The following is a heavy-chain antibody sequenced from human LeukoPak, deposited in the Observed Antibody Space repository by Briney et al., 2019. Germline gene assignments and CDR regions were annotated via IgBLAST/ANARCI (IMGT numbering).Heavy chain of an antibody. CDR3: AKGSKVLLFTRDHYMDV. CDR2: ISYDGSNK. V-gene: IGHV3-30*04. CDR1: GFTFSSYA. J-gene: IGHJ6*03. Sequence: GRSLRLSCAASGFTFSSYAMHWVRQAPGKGLEWVAVISYDGSNKYYADSVKGRFTISRDNSKNTLYLQMNSLRAEDTAVYYCAKGSKVLLFTRDHYMDVWGKGTTVTISS. D-gene: IGHD2/OR15-2a*01.